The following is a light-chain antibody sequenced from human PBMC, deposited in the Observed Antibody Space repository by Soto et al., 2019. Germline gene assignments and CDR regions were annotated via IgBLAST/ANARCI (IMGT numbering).Light chain of an antibody. Sequence: DIRLTQSPATLSLSTGERATLSCWASQSVSTYLAWYQQKPGQAPRLLIYDASSRATGIPARFSGSGSGTDFTLTISRLEPEDFAVYYCQQYGSSPFFTFGPGTKVDTK. CDR1: QSVSTY. CDR2: DAS. V-gene: IGKV3-20*01. CDR3: QQYGSSPFFT. J-gene: IGKJ3*01.